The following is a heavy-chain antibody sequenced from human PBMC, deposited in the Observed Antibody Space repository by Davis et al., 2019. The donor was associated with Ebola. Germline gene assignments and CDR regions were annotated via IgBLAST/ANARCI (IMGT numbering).Heavy chain of an antibody. CDR3: AKDFAWGFGY. CDR2: IRSDGSDE. CDR1: GFGFSTHH. J-gene: IGHJ4*02. Sequence: GESLKISCAASGFGFSTHHMDWVRQAPGKGLEWVAFIRSDGSDESYVDSVKGRFTVSRDNSRSTLYLQMNSLRIEDTAVYFCAKDFAWGFGYWGQGTLVTVSS. D-gene: IGHD7-27*01. V-gene: IGHV3-30*02.